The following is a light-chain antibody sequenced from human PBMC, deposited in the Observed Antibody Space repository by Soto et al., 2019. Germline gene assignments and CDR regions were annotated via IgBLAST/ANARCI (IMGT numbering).Light chain of an antibody. CDR1: QSVNSN. V-gene: IGKV3-11*01. CDR3: QQRSNWPA. CDR2: DAS. J-gene: IGKJ5*01. Sequence: EIVLTQSPATLSLSPGERATLSCRASQSVNSNLAWYQQKPGQAPRLLIYDASTRATGIPARFSGSGSGTDFTLSISSLEPENFAVYYCQQRSNWPAFGQGTRLEIK.